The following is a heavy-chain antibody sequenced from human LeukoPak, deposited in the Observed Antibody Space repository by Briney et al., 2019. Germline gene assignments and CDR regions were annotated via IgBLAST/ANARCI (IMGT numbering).Heavy chain of an antibody. CDR2: ISSSSSYI. CDR1: GFTFSSYS. Sequence: PGGSLRLSCAASGFTFSSYSMNWVRQAPGKGLEWVSSISSSSSYIYYAGSVKGRFTISRDNAKNSLYLQMNSLRAEDTAVYYCARFRRAQLLSFDYWGQGTLVTVSS. J-gene: IGHJ4*02. V-gene: IGHV3-21*01. CDR3: ARFRRAQLLSFDY. D-gene: IGHD2-2*01.